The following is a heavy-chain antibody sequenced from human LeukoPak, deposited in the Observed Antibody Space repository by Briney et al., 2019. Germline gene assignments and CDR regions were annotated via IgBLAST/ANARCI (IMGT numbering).Heavy chain of an antibody. V-gene: IGHV3-9*01. CDR3: AKDIRYYDSSGYSPEWYYYYGMDV. D-gene: IGHD3-22*01. J-gene: IGHJ6*02. CDR2: ISWKSGSI. Sequence: GGSLRLSCAASGFTFDDYAMHWVRQAPGKGLEWVSGISWKSGSIGYADSVKGRFTISRDNAKNSLYLQMNSLRAEDTALYYCAKDIRYYDSSGYSPEWYYYYGMDVWGQGTTVTVSS. CDR1: GFTFDDYA.